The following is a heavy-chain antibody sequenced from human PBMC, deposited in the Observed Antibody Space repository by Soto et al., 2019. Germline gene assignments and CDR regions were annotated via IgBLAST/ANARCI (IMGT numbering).Heavy chain of an antibody. CDR3: ARDATLRH. V-gene: IGHV4-59*01. J-gene: IGHJ4*01. CDR2: VDYTGNT. Sequence: SETLSLTCTVSTDSMDGFYWNWIRQLPGKGLEWIGYVDYTGNTNYNPSLRSRVSISIDTSKNQFSLQLSSVIAADTAIYYCARDATLRHWGHGTLVTVSS. CDR1: TDSMDGFY. D-gene: IGHD2-15*01.